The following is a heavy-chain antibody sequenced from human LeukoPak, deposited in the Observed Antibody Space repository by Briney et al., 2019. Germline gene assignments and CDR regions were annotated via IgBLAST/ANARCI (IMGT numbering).Heavy chain of an antibody. CDR2: ISSGSSYT. CDR1: GFTFSDYY. CDR3: ARGLRYFSHCFDP. V-gene: IGHV3-11*05. D-gene: IGHD3-9*01. Sequence: GGSLRLSCAASGFTFSDYYMSWIRRAPGKGLEWVSYISSGSSYTNYADSVKGRFTISRDNAKNSLYLQMNSLRAEDTAVYYCARGLRYFSHCFDPWGQGTLVTVSS. J-gene: IGHJ5*02.